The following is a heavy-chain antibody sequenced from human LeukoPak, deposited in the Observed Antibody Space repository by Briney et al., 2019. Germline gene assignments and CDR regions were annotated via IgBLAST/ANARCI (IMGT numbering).Heavy chain of an antibody. CDR2: IYYSGTT. D-gene: IGHD3-10*01. Sequence: SETLSLTCTVPGGSISTFYWSWIRQRPGKGLEWIGYIYYSGTTNYNPSLKSRVTISVDMSKSQFSLTLSSVTAADTAVYYCAKGVNGDFDYWGQGTLVTVSS. CDR1: GGSISTFY. CDR3: AKGVNGDFDY. V-gene: IGHV4-59*01. J-gene: IGHJ4*02.